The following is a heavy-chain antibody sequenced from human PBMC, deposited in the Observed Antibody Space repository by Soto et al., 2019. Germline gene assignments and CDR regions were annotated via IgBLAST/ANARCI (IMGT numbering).Heavy chain of an antibody. V-gene: IGHV3-53*01. D-gene: IGHD6-19*01. J-gene: IGHJ3*02. Sequence: PGGSLRLSCAASGFTVSSNYMSWVRQAPGKGLEWVSVIYSGGSTYYADSVKGRFTISRDNSKNTLYLQMNSLRAEDTAVYYCARDLGGYPPAGAFDIWGQGTMVTVSS. CDR3: ARDLGGYPPAGAFDI. CDR1: GFTVSSNY. CDR2: IYSGGST.